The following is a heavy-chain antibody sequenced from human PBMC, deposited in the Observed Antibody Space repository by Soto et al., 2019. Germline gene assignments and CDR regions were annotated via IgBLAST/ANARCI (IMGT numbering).Heavy chain of an antibody. J-gene: IGHJ1*01. Sequence: EVQLLESGGGLVQPGGSLRLSCAASGFTFSSYAMSWVRQAPGKGLEWVSGISGSGDSTYYADSVKGRFTISRDNYKNTVYLQINSLRAEDTAVYYCAKGVPGIAVAGTGYFQHWGQGTLVTVSS. CDR1: GFTFSSYA. CDR2: ISGSGDST. CDR3: AKGVPGIAVAGTGYFQH. D-gene: IGHD6-19*01. V-gene: IGHV3-23*01.